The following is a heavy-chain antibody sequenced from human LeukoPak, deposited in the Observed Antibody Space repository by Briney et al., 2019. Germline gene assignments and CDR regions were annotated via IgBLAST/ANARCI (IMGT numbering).Heavy chain of an antibody. CDR2: ISASGDNT. CDR3: AKGCSSSWGMDV. Sequence: PGGSLRLSCAASGFTFGTYAMTWVRQAPGMGLEWVSGISASGDNTYSADSVKGRFTISRDNSKNTLYLQMNSLRAEDTAVYYCAKGCSSSWGMDVWGQGTTVTVSS. J-gene: IGHJ6*02. D-gene: IGHD5-18*01. CDR1: GFTFGTYA. V-gene: IGHV3-23*01.